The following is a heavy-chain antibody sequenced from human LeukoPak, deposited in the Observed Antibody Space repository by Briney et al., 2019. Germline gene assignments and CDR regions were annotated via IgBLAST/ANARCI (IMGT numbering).Heavy chain of an antibody. CDR1: GFTFSSYS. CDR3: ARDLGLIWFGELGDAFDI. Sequence: GRSLRLSCAASGFTFSSYSMNWVRQAPGKGLEWVSYIRSSIRTIYYADSVKGRFTISRDNAKISLYLQMNSLRDEDTAVYYCARDLGLIWFGELGDAFDIWGQGTMVTVSS. CDR2: IRSSIRTI. J-gene: IGHJ3*02. V-gene: IGHV3-48*02. D-gene: IGHD3-10*01.